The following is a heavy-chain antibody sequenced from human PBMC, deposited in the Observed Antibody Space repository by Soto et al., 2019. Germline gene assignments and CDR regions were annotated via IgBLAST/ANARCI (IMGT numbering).Heavy chain of an antibody. Sequence: QLQLQESGPGLVKPSETLSLTCTVSGGSVSSSSYSWGWIRQSPGKGLEWIGTIYSSENTYYNPSLLSRLTISVDTSKNEFSVRLSSVTAADTAVYYCARLNGYCISTNCHGYYGMDVWGQGTTVTVSS. CDR1: GGSVSSSSYS. CDR2: IYSSENT. J-gene: IGHJ6*02. V-gene: IGHV4-39*01. CDR3: ARLNGYCISTNCHGYYGMDV. D-gene: IGHD2-2*03.